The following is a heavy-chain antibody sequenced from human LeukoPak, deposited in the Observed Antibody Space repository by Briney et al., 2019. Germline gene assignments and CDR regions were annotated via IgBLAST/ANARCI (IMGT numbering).Heavy chain of an antibody. V-gene: IGHV4-59*01. D-gene: IGHD3-22*01. Sequence: SETLSLTCTVSGGSISSYYWSWIRQPPGKGLEWIGYIYYSGSTNYNPSLKSRVTISVDTSKNQFSLKLSSVTAADTAVYYCAREESYYDSSGYQYYFDYWGQGTLVTVSS. CDR2: IYYSGST. CDR1: GGSISSYY. J-gene: IGHJ4*02. CDR3: AREESYYDSSGYQYYFDY.